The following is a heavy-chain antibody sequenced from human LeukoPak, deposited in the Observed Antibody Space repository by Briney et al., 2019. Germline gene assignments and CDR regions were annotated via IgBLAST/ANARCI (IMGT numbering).Heavy chain of an antibody. CDR2: IIPIFGTA. V-gene: IGHV1-69*01. Sequence: ASVKVSCKASGGTFSSYAISWVRQAPGQGPEWMGGIIPIFGTANYAQKFQGRVTITADESTSTAYMELSSLRSEDTAVYYCARSTFSTIFGVVINYYYYGMDVWGQGTTVTVSS. CDR1: GGTFSSYA. D-gene: IGHD3-3*01. J-gene: IGHJ6*02. CDR3: ARSTFSTIFGVVINYYYYGMDV.